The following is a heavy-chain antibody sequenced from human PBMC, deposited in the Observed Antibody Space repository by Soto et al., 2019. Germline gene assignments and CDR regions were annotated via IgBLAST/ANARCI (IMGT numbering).Heavy chain of an antibody. J-gene: IGHJ4*02. CDR2: ISYDGSDK. CDR1: GFTFNSYA. V-gene: IGHV3-30-3*01. Sequence: QVQLVESGGGVVQPGRSLRLSCAASGFTFNSYAMHWVRQAPGKGLEWVAVISYDGSDKYYADSVKGRFTISRDNSKNTLYLQMNSLRAEDTPVYYCARFKGCSGGSCYPYFDYCGQGTLVAVSS. CDR3: ARFKGCSGGSCYPYFDY. D-gene: IGHD2-15*01.